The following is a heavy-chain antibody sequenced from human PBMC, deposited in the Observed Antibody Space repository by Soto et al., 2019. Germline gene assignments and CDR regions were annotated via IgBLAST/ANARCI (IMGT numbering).Heavy chain of an antibody. D-gene: IGHD6-19*01. Sequence: GDLILSCASSGFTFSNAWMSWVRQALGKGLEWVGPIKSNNDAATTDYAAPVKGTFTISRDDSKNTLYLQMNTLKTEATAVYYCTTEQWLSDYWGQGTLVTVSS. V-gene: IGHV3-15*01. CDR3: TTEQWLSDY. J-gene: IGHJ4*02. CDR1: GFTFSNAW. CDR2: IKSNNDAATT.